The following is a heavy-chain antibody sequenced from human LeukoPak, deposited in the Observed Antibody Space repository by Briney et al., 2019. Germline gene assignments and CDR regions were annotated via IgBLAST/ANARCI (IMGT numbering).Heavy chain of an antibody. CDR3: AKERGLYSSSWYPNDY. Sequence: PGGSLRLSCAASGFTFSSYGMHWVRRAPGKGLEWVAVISYDGSNKYYADSVKGRFTISRDNSKNTLYLQMNSLRAEDTAVYYCAKERGLYSSSWYPNDYWGQGTLVTVSS. CDR2: ISYDGSNK. V-gene: IGHV3-30*18. CDR1: GFTFSSYG. D-gene: IGHD6-13*01. J-gene: IGHJ4*02.